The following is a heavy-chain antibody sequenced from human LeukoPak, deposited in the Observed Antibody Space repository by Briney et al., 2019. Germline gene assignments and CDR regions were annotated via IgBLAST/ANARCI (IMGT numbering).Heavy chain of an antibody. CDR3: ARGRVSSSTWYSTYYYYFYMDV. Sequence: SETLSLTCSVSDDSITMYYWTWIRQPPGKGLEWIGYVDHTGSTDFNPSLNGRVSISRDTTKNLFSLRLRSVTAADTAVYFCARGRVSSSTWYSTYYYYFYMDVWGKGTTVTVSS. CDR2: VDHTGST. V-gene: IGHV4-59*01. J-gene: IGHJ6*03. CDR1: DDSITMYY. D-gene: IGHD1-1*01.